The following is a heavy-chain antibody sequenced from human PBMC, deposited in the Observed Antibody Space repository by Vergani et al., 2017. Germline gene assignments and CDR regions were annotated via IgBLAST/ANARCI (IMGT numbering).Heavy chain of an antibody. D-gene: IGHD1-26*01. Sequence: QVQLQESGPGLVKPSETLSLTCTVSGGSISSYYWSWIRQPPGKGLEWIGYIYYSGSTNYNPSLKSRVTISVDTSKNQFSLKLSSVTAADTAVYYCARDTPEEGWEVDGVLDPWGQGTLVTVSS. CDR1: GGSISSYY. CDR3: ARDTPEEGWEVDGVLDP. CDR2: IYYSGST. J-gene: IGHJ5*02. V-gene: IGHV4-59*01.